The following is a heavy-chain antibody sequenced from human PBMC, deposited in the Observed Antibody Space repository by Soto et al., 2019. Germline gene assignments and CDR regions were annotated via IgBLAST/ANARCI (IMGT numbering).Heavy chain of an antibody. CDR2: ITTTNNI. CDR3: ARVPSSGWLYYFDY. J-gene: IGHJ4*02. CDR1: GFTFSSYA. Sequence: PGGSLRLSCAASGFTFSSYAMNWVGRGPGKGLEWVSSITTTNNIYYADSVRGRFTISRDDAKNSLSLQMSSLGAEDTAVYYCARVPSSGWLYYFDYWGLGTLVTVSS. V-gene: IGHV3-21*06. D-gene: IGHD6-19*01.